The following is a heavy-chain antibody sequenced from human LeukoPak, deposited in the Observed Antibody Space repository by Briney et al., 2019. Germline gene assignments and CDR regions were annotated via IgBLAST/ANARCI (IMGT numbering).Heavy chain of an antibody. CDR2: IFYSGST. J-gene: IGHJ4*02. V-gene: IGHV4-59*12. Sequence: SETLSLTCTVSNGSISSYYWSWIRQPPGKGLEWIGYIFYSGSTNYNPSLKSRVTISVDTSKNQFSLKLSSVTAADTAVYYCARVQRTMIVVANFDYWGQGTLVTVSS. CDR1: NGSISSYY. CDR3: ARVQRTMIVVANFDY. D-gene: IGHD3-22*01.